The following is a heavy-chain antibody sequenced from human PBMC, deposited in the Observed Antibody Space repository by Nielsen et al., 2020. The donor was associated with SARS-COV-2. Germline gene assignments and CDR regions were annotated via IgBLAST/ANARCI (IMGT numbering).Heavy chain of an antibody. Sequence: ASVKVSCKASGYIITNYWIHWVRQAPGQGLEWMGIMDPSSGSTRYAQKLQGRVTMTRDTSTSTVYIEVSSLRSEDTAVYYCAREDVGRDGTSWLDHWGQGALVTVSS. CDR1: GYIITNYW. CDR2: MDPSSGST. J-gene: IGHJ5*02. CDR3: AREDVGRDGTSWLDH. V-gene: IGHV1-46*04. D-gene: IGHD5-24*01.